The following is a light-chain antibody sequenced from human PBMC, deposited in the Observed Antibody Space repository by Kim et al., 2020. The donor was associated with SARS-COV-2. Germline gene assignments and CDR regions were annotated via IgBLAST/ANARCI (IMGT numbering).Light chain of an antibody. J-gene: IGKJ2*01. CDR1: QSIDVW. CDR2: DAS. Sequence: SVGDRVSITCRASQSIDVWVAWYPQRPGKAPRLVLCDASTLESGVPSRFSGSRSETEFTLTISGLQPDDFATYYCQQYYDSLYTFGRGTKLEI. CDR3: QQYYDSLYT. V-gene: IGKV1-5*01.